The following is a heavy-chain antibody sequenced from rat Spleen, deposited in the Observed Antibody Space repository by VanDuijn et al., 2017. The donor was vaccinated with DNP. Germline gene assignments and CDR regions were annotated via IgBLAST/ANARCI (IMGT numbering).Heavy chain of an antibody. CDR3: ARNYGYNSLYAMDA. CDR2: ISYSGST. V-gene: IGHV3-1*01. D-gene: IGHD1-9*01. CDR1: GYSITSNY. J-gene: IGHJ4*01. Sequence: EVQLQESGPGLVKPSQSLSLTCSVTGYSITSNYWGWIRKFPGNKMEWIGHISYSGSTGYNPSLKSRISITRDTSKNQFFLQLRSVTTEDTATYYCARNYGYNSLYAMDAWGQGTSVTVSS.